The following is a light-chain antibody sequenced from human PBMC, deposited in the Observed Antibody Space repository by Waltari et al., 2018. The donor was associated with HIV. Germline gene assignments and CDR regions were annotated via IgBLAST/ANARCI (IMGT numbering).Light chain of an antibody. Sequence: SSELTQPPSVSVSPGQTAGITCSGDASPQPYTHWFQQKPGQAPVVVIHKNTERPSGIPERFSASRSGTTVTLTITGVQTDDEADYYCLSADTSGTYVFGPGTTVTVL. J-gene: IGLJ1*01. CDR3: LSADTSGTYV. CDR1: ASPQPY. CDR2: KNT. V-gene: IGLV3-25*03.